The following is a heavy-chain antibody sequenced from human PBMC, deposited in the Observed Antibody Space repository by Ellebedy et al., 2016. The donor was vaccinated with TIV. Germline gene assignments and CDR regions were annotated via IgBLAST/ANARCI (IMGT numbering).Heavy chain of an antibody. Sequence: ASVKVSCKASGGTFSSYAISWVRQAPGQGLEWMGGIIPIFGTANYAQKFQGRVTITADESTSTAYMELSSLRSEDTAVYYCSLSPYTLFLWFDPWGQGTLVTVSS. D-gene: IGHD2-2*02. J-gene: IGHJ5*02. CDR3: SLSPYTLFLWFDP. CDR2: IIPIFGTA. V-gene: IGHV1-69*13. CDR1: GGTFSSYA.